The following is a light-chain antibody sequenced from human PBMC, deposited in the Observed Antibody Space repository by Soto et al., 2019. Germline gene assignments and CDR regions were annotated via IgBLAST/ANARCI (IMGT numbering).Light chain of an antibody. CDR1: QSISSW. V-gene: IGKV1-5*03. J-gene: IGKJ4*01. CDR2: KAA. CDR3: HQYNSYSPLT. Sequence: DIQMTQSPSTLSASVGDRVTITCRASQSISSWLAWYQQKPGKAPKLLIYKAASLESGVPSRFSGSGSGADFTLTISSLQPDDFVTYYCHQYNSYSPLTFGGGTKVEIK.